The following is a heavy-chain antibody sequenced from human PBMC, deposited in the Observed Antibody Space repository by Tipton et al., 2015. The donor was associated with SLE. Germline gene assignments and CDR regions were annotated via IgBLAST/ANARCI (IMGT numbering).Heavy chain of an antibody. Sequence: TLSLTCAVSGDSISRGGYSWNWVRQFPEKGLEWIGYIYYSGTTFYNPSLSSRLTISVDTSKNQFSLRLSSATAADTALYYCAVQSSGSARADLWGQGTPVTVSS. CDR1: GDSISRGGYS. J-gene: IGHJ4*02. V-gene: IGHV4-31*11. CDR2: IYYSGTT. CDR3: AVQSSGSARADL. D-gene: IGHD3-3*01.